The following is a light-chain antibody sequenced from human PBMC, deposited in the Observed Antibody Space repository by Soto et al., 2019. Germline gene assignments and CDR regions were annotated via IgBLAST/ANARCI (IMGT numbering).Light chain of an antibody. CDR2: GAS. V-gene: IGKV3-20*01. CDR3: QQYGTSPLT. J-gene: IGKJ1*01. Sequence: ETVLTQSPGTLSLSPGERVTLSCRASQSVSSNYLAWYQQKPGQAPRLLINGASSRATGIPDRFSGSGSGTDFTLTISRLEPEDFAVYYCQQYGTSPLTFGQGTKVDIK. CDR1: QSVSSNY.